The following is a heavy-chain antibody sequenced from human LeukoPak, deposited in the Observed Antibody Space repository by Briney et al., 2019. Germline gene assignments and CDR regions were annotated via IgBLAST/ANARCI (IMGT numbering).Heavy chain of an antibody. D-gene: IGHD1-1*01. V-gene: IGHV3-23*01. J-gene: IGHJ4*02. CDR3: ACGDGTTWGPFDY. CDR1: GFTFSSYA. CDR2: ISGSGGST. Sequence: GGSLRLSCAASGFTFSSYAMSWVRQAPGKGLEWVSAISGSGGSTYYADSVKDRFTISRDNSKNTLYLQMNSLRAEDTAVYYCACGDGTTWGPFDYWGQGTLVTVSS.